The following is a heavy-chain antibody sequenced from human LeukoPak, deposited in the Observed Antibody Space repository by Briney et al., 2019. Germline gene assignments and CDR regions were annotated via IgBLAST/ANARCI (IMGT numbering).Heavy chain of an antibody. D-gene: IGHD6-19*01. CDR2: IYYSGST. V-gene: IGHV4-31*03. CDR3: ATLWLEDYYGMDV. J-gene: IGHJ6*02. Sequence: SETLSLTCTVSGGSISSGGYYWSWIRQHPGKGLEWIGYIYYSGSTYYNPSLKSRVTISVDPSKNQFSLKLSSVTAADTAVYYCATLWLEDYYGMDVWGQGTTVTVSS. CDR1: GGSISSGGYY.